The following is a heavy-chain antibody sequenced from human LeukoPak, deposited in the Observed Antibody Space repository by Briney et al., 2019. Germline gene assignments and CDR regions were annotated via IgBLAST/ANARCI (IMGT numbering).Heavy chain of an antibody. CDR3: ASAPLYSSSWPNNWFDP. CDR2: IIPIFGTA. CDR1: GGTFSSYA. V-gene: IGHV1-69*13. Sequence: SVKVSCKASGGTFSSYAISWVRQAPGQGLEWMGGIIPIFGTANYAQKFQGRVTITADESTSTAYMELSSLRSEDTAVYFCASAPLYSSSWPNNWFDPWGQGTLVTVSS. J-gene: IGHJ5*02. D-gene: IGHD6-13*01.